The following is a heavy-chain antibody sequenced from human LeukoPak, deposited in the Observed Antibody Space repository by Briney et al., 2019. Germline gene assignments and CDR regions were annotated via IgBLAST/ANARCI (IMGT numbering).Heavy chain of an antibody. J-gene: IGHJ5*01. V-gene: IGHV4-59*12. Sequence: SETLSLTCTVSGGSIRSDYWSWIRQPPGKGLEWIGYTHYSGSPNYNPSLTSRVTISVDTSKNQFSLKLSSVTAADTAVYYCARRPRGVIIKSWFESWGQGTLVTVSS. CDR2: THYSGSP. CDR1: GGSIRSDY. CDR3: ARRPRGVIIKSWFES. D-gene: IGHD3-10*01.